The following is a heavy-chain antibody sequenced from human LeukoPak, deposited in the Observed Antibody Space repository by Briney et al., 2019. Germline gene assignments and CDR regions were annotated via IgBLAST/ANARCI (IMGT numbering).Heavy chain of an antibody. J-gene: IGHJ4*01. CDR2: INSDGSST. V-gene: IGHV3-74*01. D-gene: IGHD3-10*01. CDR3: ARLSAMLRGPEPIYYFDY. Sequence: PGGSLRLSCAASGFAFSNYWMHWVRQAPGKGLVWVSRINSDGSSTNYADSVEGRFTISRDNAKNTLYLQMNSLRAEDTAMYYCARLSAMLRGPEPIYYFDYWGQGTLVTVSS. CDR1: GFAFSNYW.